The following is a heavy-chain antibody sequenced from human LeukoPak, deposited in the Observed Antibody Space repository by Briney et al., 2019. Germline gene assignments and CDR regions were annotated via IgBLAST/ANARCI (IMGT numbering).Heavy chain of an antibody. D-gene: IGHD2-2*02. CDR2: IIPIFGTA. CDR1: GGTFSSYA. J-gene: IGHJ5*02. Sequence: SVKVSCKASGGTFSSYAISWVRQAPGQGLEWMGGIIPIFGTANYAQKFQGRVTITADESTSTAYMELSSLRSEDTAVYYCARDQQAYCSSTSCYNNWFDPWGQGTLVTVSS. V-gene: IGHV1-69*13. CDR3: ARDQQAYCSSTSCYNNWFDP.